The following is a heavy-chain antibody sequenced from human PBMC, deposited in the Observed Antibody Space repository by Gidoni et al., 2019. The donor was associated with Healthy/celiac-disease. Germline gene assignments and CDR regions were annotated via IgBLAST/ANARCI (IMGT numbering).Heavy chain of an antibody. CDR2: ISSSSSYT. J-gene: IGHJ4*02. D-gene: IGHD3-22*01. CDR3: ARLDYYDSSGYYFGGFDY. Sequence: QVQLVESGGGLVKPGGSLRLSCAASGFTFSDYYMSWIRQAPGKGLEWVSYISSSSSYTNYADSVKGRFTISRDNAKNSLYLQMNSLRAEDTAVYYCARLDYYDSSGYYFGGFDYWGQGTLVTVSS. CDR1: GFTFSDYY. V-gene: IGHV3-11*06.